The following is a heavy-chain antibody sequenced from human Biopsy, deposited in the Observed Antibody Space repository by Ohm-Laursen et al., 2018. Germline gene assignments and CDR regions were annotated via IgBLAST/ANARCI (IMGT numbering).Heavy chain of an antibody. V-gene: IGHV4-34*08. CDR1: GKTFSDYY. Sequence: PSQTLSLTCEVYGKTFSDYYWSWIRQPPGKGLEWIGQINQSGRTNYNPSLKSRVNISADKSNNQFSLKLTSVTSADTAVYFCDNEVHGRDYWGLGALVTVSS. CDR2: INQSGRT. J-gene: IGHJ4*02. D-gene: IGHD2-15*01. CDR3: DNEVHGRDY.